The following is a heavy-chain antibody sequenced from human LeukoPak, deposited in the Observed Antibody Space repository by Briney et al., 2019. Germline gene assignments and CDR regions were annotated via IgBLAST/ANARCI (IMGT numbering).Heavy chain of an antibody. V-gene: IGHV1-46*01. D-gene: IGHD3-22*01. CDR3: ARYYDSSACLDY. CDR2: INPSSGST. CDR1: GYTFTRYY. Sequence: ASVRVSCKASGYTFTRYYMHWVRQAPGLGLEWMGIINPSSGSTSYAQKFQGRVTMTRDTSTSTVYMELSSLRPEDTAVYYCARYYDSSACLDYWGERTLVTVSS. J-gene: IGHJ4*02.